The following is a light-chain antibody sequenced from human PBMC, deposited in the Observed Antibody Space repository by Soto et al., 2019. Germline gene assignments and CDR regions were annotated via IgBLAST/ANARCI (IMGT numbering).Light chain of an antibody. V-gene: IGKV1-39*01. J-gene: IGKJ2*01. CDR3: QQSFHTPYT. CDR2: EAS. Sequence: DIQMTQSPSSLSAFVGDSVTISCRASQNINKNLNWYQQKSGKAPSLLMYEASTLQSGVPSRFSGSGSGTDFTLAITNLQPEDFATYYCQQSFHTPYTFGQGTKLEI. CDR1: QNINKN.